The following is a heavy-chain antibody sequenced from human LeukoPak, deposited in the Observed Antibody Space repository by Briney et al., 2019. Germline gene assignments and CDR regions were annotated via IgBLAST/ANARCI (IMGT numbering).Heavy chain of an antibody. Sequence: PSETLSLTCAVYGGSFSGYYWSWIRQPPGKGLEWIGEINHSGSTNYNPSLKSRVTISVDTSKNQFSLKLSSVTAADTAVYYCASRNRIQLWSREYWGQGTLVTVSS. D-gene: IGHD5-18*01. J-gene: IGHJ4*02. CDR2: INHSGST. CDR3: ASRNRIQLWSREY. V-gene: IGHV4-34*01. CDR1: GGSFSGYY.